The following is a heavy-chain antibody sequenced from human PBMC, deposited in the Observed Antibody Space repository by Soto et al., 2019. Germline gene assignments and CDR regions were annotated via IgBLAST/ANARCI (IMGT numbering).Heavy chain of an antibody. CDR3: ARQNYDFWSGYYTQYYFDY. D-gene: IGHD3-3*01. CDR1: GGTFSSYA. Sequence: QVQLVQSGAEVKKPGSSVKVSCKAAGGTFSSYAISWVRQAPGQGLEWMGGIIPIFGTANYAQKFQGRVTITADDSTSTAYMELSSLRSEDTAVYYCARQNYDFWSGYYTQYYFDYWGQGTLVTVSS. V-gene: IGHV1-69*01. CDR2: IIPIFGTA. J-gene: IGHJ4*02.